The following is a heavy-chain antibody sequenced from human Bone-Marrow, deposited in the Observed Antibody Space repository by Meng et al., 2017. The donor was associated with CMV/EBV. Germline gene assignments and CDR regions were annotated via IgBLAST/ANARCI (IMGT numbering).Heavy chain of an antibody. V-gene: IGHV4-38-2*02. CDR2: IYHSGST. CDR3: ARVGYYYGMDV. Sequence: GSLRLSCTVSGGSVRDYYWSWIRQPPGKGLEWIGSIYHSGSTYYNPSLKSRVTISVDTSKNQFSLKLSSVTAADTAVYYCARVGYYYGMDVWGQGTTVTVSS. CDR1: GGSVRDYY. J-gene: IGHJ6*02.